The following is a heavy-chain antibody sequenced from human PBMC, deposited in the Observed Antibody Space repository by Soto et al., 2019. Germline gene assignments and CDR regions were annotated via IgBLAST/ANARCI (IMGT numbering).Heavy chain of an antibody. Sequence: GGSLRLSCAASGFTFSAHWMHWVRQAPGRGLEWVANINQDGSVIYYVDSVKGRFTISRDNAKNSLYLQMYGLRVEDTAVYYCARAIASAESCWGQGTLVTSPQ. D-gene: IGHD2-15*01. CDR3: ARAIASAESC. CDR1: GFTFSAHW. J-gene: IGHJ4*02. CDR2: INQDGSVI. V-gene: IGHV3-7*01.